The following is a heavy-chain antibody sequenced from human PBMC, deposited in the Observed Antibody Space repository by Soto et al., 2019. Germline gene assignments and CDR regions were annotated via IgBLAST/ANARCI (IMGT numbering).Heavy chain of an antibody. D-gene: IGHD6-19*01. CDR1: GFTFSSYA. CDR2: ISGSGART. Sequence: EVQLLESGGGLVQPGGSLRLSCAASGFTFSSYAMSWVRQAPGKGLEWVSGISGSGARTYYADSVKGRFTISRDNSKNTLYLQMDSLRAGDTALFYCASSRSSGWLLPFDYWGQGTLVTVSS. CDR3: ASSRSSGWLLPFDY. V-gene: IGHV3-23*01. J-gene: IGHJ4*02.